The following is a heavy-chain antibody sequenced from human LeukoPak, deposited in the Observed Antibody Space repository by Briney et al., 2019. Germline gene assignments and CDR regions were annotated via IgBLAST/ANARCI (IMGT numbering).Heavy chain of an antibody. D-gene: IGHD1-26*01. CDR2: IRSDGST. V-gene: IGHV3-53*01. CDR3: AREMYSGMYNDAFDI. CDR1: GFTFNRCW. J-gene: IGHJ3*02. Sequence: GGSLRLSCVVSGFTFNRCWMNWFRQAPGKGLEWVSVIRSDGSTNHADSVKGRFTISRDNSKNTLYLQMNNLRAEDTAMYYCAREMYSGMYNDAFDIWGQGTKVTVSS.